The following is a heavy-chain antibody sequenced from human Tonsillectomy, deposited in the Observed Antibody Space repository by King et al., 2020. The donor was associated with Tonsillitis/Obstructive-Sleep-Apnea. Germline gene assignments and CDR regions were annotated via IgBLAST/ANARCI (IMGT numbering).Heavy chain of an antibody. J-gene: IGHJ6*03. V-gene: IGHV4-39*01. Sequence: QLQESGPGLVKPSETLSLSCTVSGGSISSSRYYWGWIRQPPGKGLEWIGTIYYNGDTYYNPSLKSRVTVSIDTSDYQFSLKLTSVTAADTPVYYCARHAPAMDNSYYYMDVWGKGTTVTVSS. CDR3: ARHAPAMDNSYYYMDV. D-gene: IGHD5-18*01. CDR1: GGSISSSRYY. CDR2: IYYNGDT.